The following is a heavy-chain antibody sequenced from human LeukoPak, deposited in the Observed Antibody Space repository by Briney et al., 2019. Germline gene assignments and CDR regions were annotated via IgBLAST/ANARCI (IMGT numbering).Heavy chain of an antibody. V-gene: IGHV4-61*02. CDR3: ARIPINCSSTTCSSRGFDP. D-gene: IGHD2-2*01. CDR2: IYTSGST. Sequence: PSQTLSLTCTVSGGSISSGSYYWSWIRQPAGKGLEWIGRIYTSGSTNYNPSLKSRVTISVDTSKNQFSLKLSSVTAADTAVYYCARIPINCSSTTCSSRGFDPWGQGTLVTVSS. J-gene: IGHJ5*02. CDR1: GGSISSGSYY.